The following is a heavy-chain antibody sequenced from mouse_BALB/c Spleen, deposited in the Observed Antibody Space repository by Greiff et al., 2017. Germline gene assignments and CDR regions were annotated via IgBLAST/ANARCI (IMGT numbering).Heavy chain of an antibody. D-gene: IGHD2-4*01. CDR3: ARDGEGLRRFAY. V-gene: IGHV5-4*02. J-gene: IGHJ3*01. Sequence: EVMLVESGGGLVKPGGSLKLSCAASGFTFSDYYMYWVRQTPEKRLEWVATISDGGSYTYYPDSVKGRFTISRDNAKNNLYLQMSSLKSEDTAMYYCARDGEGLRRFAYWGQGTLVTVSA. CDR2: ISDGGSYT. CDR1: GFTFSDYY.